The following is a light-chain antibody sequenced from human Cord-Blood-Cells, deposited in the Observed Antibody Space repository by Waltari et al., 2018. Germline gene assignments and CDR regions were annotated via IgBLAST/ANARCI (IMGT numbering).Light chain of an antibody. Sequence: QSAMNKPASVSGSPGQSITISCTGTSSDVGSYNLVSWYQQHPGKAPKLMISDGSKRPSGVSNRFSGSKSGNAASLTISGLQAEDEAVYDCCSYAGSSTFWVFGGGTKLTVL. V-gene: IGLV2-23*01. J-gene: IGLJ3*02. CDR1: SSDVGSYNL. CDR3: CSYAGSSTFWV. CDR2: DGS.